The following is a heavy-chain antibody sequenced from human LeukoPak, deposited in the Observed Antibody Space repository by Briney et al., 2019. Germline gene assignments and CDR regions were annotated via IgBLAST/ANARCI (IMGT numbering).Heavy chain of an antibody. CDR1: GGSISSSSYY. V-gene: IGHV4-39*01. Sequence: SETLSLTCTVSGGSISSSSYYWGWIRQPPGKGLEWIGSIYYSGSTYYNPSLKSRVTISVDTSKNQFSLKLSSVTAADTAVYYCARQRGYYDSSGYYYGYYFDYWGQGTLVTVSS. CDR2: IYYSGST. J-gene: IGHJ4*02. D-gene: IGHD3-22*01. CDR3: ARQRGYYDSSGYYYGYYFDY.